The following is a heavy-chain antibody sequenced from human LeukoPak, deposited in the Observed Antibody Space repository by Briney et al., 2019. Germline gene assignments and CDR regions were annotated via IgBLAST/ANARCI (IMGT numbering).Heavy chain of an antibody. V-gene: IGHV3-30*18. D-gene: IGHD1-26*01. Sequence: PGRSLRLSCAASGFTFSSYGMHWVRQAPGKGLEWVAVISYDGSNKYYADSVKGRFTISRDNSKNTLYLQMNSLRAEDTAVYYCANGGRAHYYYYGMDVWGQGTTVTVSS. CDR1: GFTFSSYG. CDR2: ISYDGSNK. CDR3: ANGGRAHYYYYGMDV. J-gene: IGHJ6*02.